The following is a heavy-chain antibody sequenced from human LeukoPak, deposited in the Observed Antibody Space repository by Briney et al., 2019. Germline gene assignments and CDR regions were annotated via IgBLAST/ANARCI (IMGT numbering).Heavy chain of an antibody. CDR2: ISSNGGST. CDR3: ARGGAPGIAAAKFN. Sequence: TGGSLRLSCAASGFTFSSYAMHWVRQAPGKGPEYVSAISSNGGSTYYANSVKGRFTISRDNSKNTLYLQMGSLRAEDMAVYYCARGGAPGIAAAKFNWGQGTLVTVSS. V-gene: IGHV3-64*01. CDR1: GFTFSSYA. D-gene: IGHD6-13*01. J-gene: IGHJ4*02.